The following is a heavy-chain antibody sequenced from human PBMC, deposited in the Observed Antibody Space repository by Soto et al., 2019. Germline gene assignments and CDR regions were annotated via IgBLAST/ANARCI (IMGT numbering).Heavy chain of an antibody. CDR1: GGSFSGFY. CDR2: IYYSGST. D-gene: IGHD4-17*01. Sequence: SETLSLTCAVYGGSFSGFYWSWIRQPPGKGLEWIGYIYYSGSTSYNPSLKSRVTISVDTSKNQFSLKPSSVTAADTAVYYWARAGVGRKIATGTTTYYYYYYMDVWGKGTTVTVSS. CDR3: ARAGVGRKIATGTTTYYYYYYMDV. V-gene: IGHV4-59*08. J-gene: IGHJ6*03.